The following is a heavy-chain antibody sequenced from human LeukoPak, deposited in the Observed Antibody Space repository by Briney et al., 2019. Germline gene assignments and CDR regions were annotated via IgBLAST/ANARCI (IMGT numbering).Heavy chain of an antibody. V-gene: IGHV4-31*03. CDR2: IYYSGST. D-gene: IGHD6-19*01. CDR3: ARDAGSGWLHFDY. J-gene: IGHJ4*02. Sequence: KPSQTLSLTCTVSGGSISSGGYYWSWIRQHPGKGLEWIGYIYYSGSTYYNPSLKSRVTISVDTSKNQFSLKLSSVTAADTAVYYCARDAGSGWLHFDYWGQGTLVTVSS. CDR1: GGSISSGGYY.